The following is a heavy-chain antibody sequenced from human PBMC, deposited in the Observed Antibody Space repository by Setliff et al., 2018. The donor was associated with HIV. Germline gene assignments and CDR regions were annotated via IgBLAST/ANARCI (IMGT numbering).Heavy chain of an antibody. Sequence: GGSLRLSCKGSGFTFGDSVMSWFRQAPGKGLEWVGFIRGKAYGGTTQYAASVKDRFTISRDDSKSIAYLQMNSLKTDDTAVYYCTSESIAVSTWGQGTLVTVSS. CDR1: GFTFGDSV. V-gene: IGHV3-49*03. J-gene: IGHJ4*02. CDR2: IRGKAYGGTT. CDR3: TSESIAVST. D-gene: IGHD3-3*02.